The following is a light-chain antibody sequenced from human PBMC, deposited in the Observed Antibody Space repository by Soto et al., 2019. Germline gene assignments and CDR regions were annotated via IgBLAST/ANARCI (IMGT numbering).Light chain of an antibody. Sequence: QSALTQPASVSGSPGQSITISCTGTSSDVGSYNLVSWYRQHPGKAPELMIYEVSKRPSGVSNRFSGSKSGNTASLTISGLQAEDEADYYCCSYAGRSTLVVFGGGTKLTVL. J-gene: IGLJ2*01. CDR2: EVS. V-gene: IGLV2-23*02. CDR3: CSYAGRSTLVV. CDR1: SSDVGSYNL.